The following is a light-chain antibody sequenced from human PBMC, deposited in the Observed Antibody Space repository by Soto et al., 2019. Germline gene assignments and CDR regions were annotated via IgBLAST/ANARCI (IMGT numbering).Light chain of an antibody. CDR3: QQSYSTLPYT. CDR1: QSISSY. V-gene: IGKV1-39*01. Sequence: DIQMTQSPSSLSASVGDGVTITCRASQSISSYLNWYQQKPGKAPKLLIYAASSLQSGVPSRFSGSGSGTDFTLTISSLQPEDFATYYCQQSYSTLPYTFGQGTKLEIK. CDR2: AAS. J-gene: IGKJ2*01.